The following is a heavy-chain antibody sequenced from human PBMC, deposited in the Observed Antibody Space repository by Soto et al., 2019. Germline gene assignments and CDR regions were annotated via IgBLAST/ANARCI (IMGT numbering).Heavy chain of an antibody. J-gene: IGHJ6*02. V-gene: IGHV1-69*01. CDR2: IIPSFGTA. CDR1: GGTFSSYA. CDR3: ASASQIELGSYPSYYYGMDV. D-gene: IGHD3-16*01. Sequence: QVQLVQSGAEVKKPGSSVKVSCKASGGTFSSYAISWVRQAPGQGLEWMGGIIPSFGTANYAQKFQGRVTITADESTSTAYMELSSRRSEDTAVYYCASASQIELGSYPSYYYGMDVWGQGTTVTVSS.